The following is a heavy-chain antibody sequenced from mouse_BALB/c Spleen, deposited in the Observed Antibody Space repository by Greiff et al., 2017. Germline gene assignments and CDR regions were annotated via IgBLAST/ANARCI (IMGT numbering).Heavy chain of an antibody. Sequence: EVQRVESGGGLVKPGGSLKLSCAASGFTFSSYAMSWVRQTPEKRLEWVASISSGGSTYYPDSVKGRFTISRDNARNILYLQMSSLRSEDTAMYYGARDYRYGVAWFAYWGQGTLVTVSA. CDR3: ARDYRYGVAWFAY. CDR1: GFTFSSYA. D-gene: IGHD2-14*01. J-gene: IGHJ3*01. CDR2: ISSGGST. V-gene: IGHV5-6-5*01.